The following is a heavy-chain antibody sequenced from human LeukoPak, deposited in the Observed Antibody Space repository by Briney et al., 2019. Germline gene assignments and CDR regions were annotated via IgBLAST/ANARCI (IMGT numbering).Heavy chain of an antibody. CDR2: IYHSGST. CDR3: ASSRGYSYGYGGYFDY. J-gene: IGHJ4*02. CDR1: GGSISSGGYS. V-gene: IGHV4-30-2*01. Sequence: SETLSLTCAVSGGSISSGGYSWSWIRQPPGKGLEWIGYIYHSGSTYYNPSLKSRVTISVDRSKNQFSLKLSSVTAADTAVYYCASSRGYSYGYGGYFDYWGQGTLVTVSS. D-gene: IGHD5-18*01.